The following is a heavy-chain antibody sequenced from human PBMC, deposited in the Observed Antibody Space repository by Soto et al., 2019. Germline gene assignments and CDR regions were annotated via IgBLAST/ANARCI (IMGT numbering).Heavy chain of an antibody. D-gene: IGHD6-13*01. V-gene: IGHV1-18*01. CDR1: GYTFTSYG. J-gene: IGHJ6*02. CDR2: ISAYNGNT. CDR3: ARDLGPPAAGIYYYYGMDV. Sequence: GASVKVSCKASGYTFTSYGISWVRQAPGQGLEWMGWISAYNGNTNYAQKLQGRVTMTTDTSTSTAYMELRSLRSDDTAVYYCARDLGPPAAGIYYYYGMDVWGQGTTVTVSS.